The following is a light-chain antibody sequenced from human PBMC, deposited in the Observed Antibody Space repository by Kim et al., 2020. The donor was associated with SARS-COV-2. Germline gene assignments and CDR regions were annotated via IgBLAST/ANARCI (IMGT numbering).Light chain of an antibody. V-gene: IGKV1-39*01. J-gene: IGKJ5*01. CDR3: QQTFNIPIT. CDR1: QYIREY. CDR2: SAS. Sequence: ASVGDRVTITCRASQYIREYVSWYQQRPGKFPNLLIYSASNLQSGVPARFSGSGSGTDFTLTISSLQPEDLGTYYCQQTFNIPITFGQGTRLEIK.